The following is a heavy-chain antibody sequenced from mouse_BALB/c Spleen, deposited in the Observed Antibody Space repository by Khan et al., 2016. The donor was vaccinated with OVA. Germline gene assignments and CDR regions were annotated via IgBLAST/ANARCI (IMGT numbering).Heavy chain of an antibody. V-gene: IGHV2-9*02. CDR3: ARTFYYGAWFAD. Sequence: VQLQESGPGLVAPSQTLSITCTVSGFSLSSYGVHWVRQPPGKGLEWLGVIWAGGSTNHNSALMSRLNISKDNSKSQVFLKMNSLQTDDTAMYYCARTFYYGAWFADWGQGTLVTVSA. D-gene: IGHD1-1*01. CDR2: IWAGGST. J-gene: IGHJ3*01. CDR1: GFSLSSYG.